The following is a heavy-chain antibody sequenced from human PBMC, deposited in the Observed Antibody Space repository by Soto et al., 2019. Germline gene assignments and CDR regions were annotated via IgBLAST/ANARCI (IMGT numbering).Heavy chain of an antibody. V-gene: IGHV4-61*01. CDR2: IYYSGST. J-gene: IGHJ4*02. CDR3: AREMATFYAPFDY. D-gene: IGHD5-12*01. CDR1: GGSVSSGRSY. Sequence: SETLSPTCTVSGGSVSSGRSYWSWIRQPPGKGLEWIGYIYYSGSTNYNPSLKSRVTISVDTSKSQCSLKLSSVTAAGTAVYYCAREMATFYAPFDYWGQGTLVTVSS.